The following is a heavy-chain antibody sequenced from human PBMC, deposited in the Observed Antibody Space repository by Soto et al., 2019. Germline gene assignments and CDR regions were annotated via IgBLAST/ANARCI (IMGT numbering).Heavy chain of an antibody. CDR1: GFSLSTSGVG. J-gene: IGHJ2*01. Sequence: QITLKESGPTLVKPTQTLTLTCTFSGFSLSTSGVGVGWIRQPPGKALEWLALIYWDDDKRYSPSLKSRLTITXGTXKXQVVLTMTNMDPVDTATYYCAHISLYSGYGATYFDLWGRGTLVTVSS. V-gene: IGHV2-5*02. CDR3: AHISLYSGYGATYFDL. D-gene: IGHD5-12*01. CDR2: IYWDDDK.